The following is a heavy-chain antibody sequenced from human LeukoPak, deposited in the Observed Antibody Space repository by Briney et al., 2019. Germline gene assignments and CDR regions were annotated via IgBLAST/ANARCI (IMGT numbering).Heavy chain of an antibody. D-gene: IGHD2-2*01. J-gene: IGHJ6*03. V-gene: IGHV1-69*05. Sequence: ASVKLSCTASGGTFSSYAISWVRQAPGQGLEWMGGIIPIFGTANYAQKFQGRVTITTDESTSTAYMELSSLKSEDTAVYYCARSATAEDIVVVPAATTYYYYYMDVWGKGTTVTVSS. CDR2: IIPIFGTA. CDR3: ARSATAEDIVVVPAATTYYYYYMDV. CDR1: GGTFSSYA.